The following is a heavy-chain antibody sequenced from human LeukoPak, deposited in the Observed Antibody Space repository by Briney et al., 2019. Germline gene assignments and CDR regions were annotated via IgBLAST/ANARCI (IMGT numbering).Heavy chain of an antibody. CDR1: GFTFSGSA. J-gene: IGHJ4*02. V-gene: IGHV3-73*01. CDR3: TNLGISGDY. CDR2: IRSKANSYAT. D-gene: IGHD1-26*01. Sequence: GGSLTLSCAASGFTFSGSAMHWVRQASGKGLEWVGRIRSKANSYATAYAASVKGRFTISRDDSKNTAYLQMNSLKTEDTAVYYCTNLGISGDYWGQGTPVTVSS.